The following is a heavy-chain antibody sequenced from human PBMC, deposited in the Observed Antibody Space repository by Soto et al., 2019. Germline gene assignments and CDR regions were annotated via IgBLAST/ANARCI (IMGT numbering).Heavy chain of an antibody. CDR2: INHSGST. V-gene: IGHV4-34*01. Sequence: PSETLSLTCAVYGGSFSGYYWSWIRQPPGKGLEWIGEINHSGSTNYNPSLKSRVTISVDTSKNQFSLKLSSVTAADTAVYYCARGQRDPIVVVTAAHFDYWGQGTLVTVSS. D-gene: IGHD2-2*01. J-gene: IGHJ4*02. CDR3: ARGQRDPIVVVTAAHFDY. CDR1: GGSFSGYY.